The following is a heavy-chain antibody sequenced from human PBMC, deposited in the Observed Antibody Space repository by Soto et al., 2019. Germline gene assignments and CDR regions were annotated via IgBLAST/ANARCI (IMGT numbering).Heavy chain of an antibody. Sequence: AASVKVSCKASGGTFSSYAISWVRQAPGQGLEWMGGIIPIFGTANYAQKFQGRVTITADESTSTAYMELSSLRSEDTAVYYCARDLGVSNHNWFDPWGQGTLVTVSS. D-gene: IGHD4-4*01. CDR2: IIPIFGTA. CDR3: ARDLGVSNHNWFDP. J-gene: IGHJ5*02. V-gene: IGHV1-69*13. CDR1: GGTFSSYA.